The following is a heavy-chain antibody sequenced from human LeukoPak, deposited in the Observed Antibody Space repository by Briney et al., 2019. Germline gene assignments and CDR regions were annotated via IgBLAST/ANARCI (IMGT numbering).Heavy chain of an antibody. V-gene: IGHV3-48*03. J-gene: IGHJ6*04. CDR1: GFTVSSYE. CDR3: AELGITMIGGV. Sequence: GGSLRLSCAASGFTVSSYEMNWVRQAPGKGLEWVSYISSSGSTVYYADSVKGRFTISRDNAKNSLYLQMNSLRAEDTAVYYCAELGITMIGGVWGKGTTVTISS. D-gene: IGHD3-10*02. CDR2: ISSSGSTV.